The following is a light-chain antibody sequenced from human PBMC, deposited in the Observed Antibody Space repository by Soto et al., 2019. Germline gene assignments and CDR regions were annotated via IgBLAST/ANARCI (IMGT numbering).Light chain of an antibody. J-gene: IGKJ5*01. CDR1: QSVRSH. CDR2: DAS. CDR3: QQRSDWPPIT. Sequence: DTVLTQSPATLSFSPVETATLSCRASQSVRSHLAWYQQRPGQPPRLLIYDASYRATGVPLRFSGSGSGTEFTLTISSLESGDSAIYYCQQRSDWPPITFGQGTRLEIK. V-gene: IGKV3-11*01.